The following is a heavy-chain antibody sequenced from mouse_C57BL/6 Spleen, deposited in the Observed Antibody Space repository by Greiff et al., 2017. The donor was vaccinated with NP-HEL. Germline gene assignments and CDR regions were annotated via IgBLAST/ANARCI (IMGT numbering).Heavy chain of an antibody. CDR1: GYSITSGYY. CDR2: ISYDGSN. D-gene: IGHD4-1*01. J-gene: IGHJ2*01. CDR3: ARGGENWDCDD. Sequence: ESGPGLVKPSQSLSLTCSVTGYSITSGYYWNWIRQFPGNKLEWMGYISYDGSNNYNPSLKNRISITRDTSKNQVVLKLNSVTTEDTATYDCARGGENWDCDDWGQGTTLTVSS. V-gene: IGHV3-6*01.